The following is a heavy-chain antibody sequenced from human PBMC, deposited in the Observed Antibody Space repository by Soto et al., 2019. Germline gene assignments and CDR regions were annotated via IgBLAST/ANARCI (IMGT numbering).Heavy chain of an antibody. J-gene: IGHJ4*02. CDR1: GFTFSRVS. CDR2: ISSASSET. Sequence: PGGSLRLSCEASGFTFSRVSMNWVRRVPGKGLEWVASISSASSETWYADSVKGRFIISRDNAQNSLFLQMNTLRPEDSAIYYCERVAYWGPGTQVTVSS. CDR3: ERVAY. V-gene: IGHV3-21*04.